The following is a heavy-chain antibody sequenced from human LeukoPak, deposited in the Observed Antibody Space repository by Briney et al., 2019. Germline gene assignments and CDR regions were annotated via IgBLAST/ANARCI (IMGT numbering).Heavy chain of an antibody. CDR2: ISGSGGST. Sequence: PGGSLRLSCAASGFTFSSYAMSWVRQAPGKGLEWVSAISGSGGSTYYADSVKGRFTISRDNSKNTLYLQMNSLRAEDTAVYYCAKDGFWSGYYPNNWFDPWGQGTLVTVSS. D-gene: IGHD3-3*01. V-gene: IGHV3-23*01. CDR3: AKDGFWSGYYPNNWFDP. CDR1: GFTFSSYA. J-gene: IGHJ5*02.